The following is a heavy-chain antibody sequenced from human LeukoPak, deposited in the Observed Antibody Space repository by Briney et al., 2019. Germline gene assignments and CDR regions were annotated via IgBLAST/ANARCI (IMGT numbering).Heavy chain of an antibody. CDR2: IKQDGREN. V-gene: IGHV3-7*01. D-gene: IGHD2-15*01. CDR3: ARDYEVVAATPAGGSDY. CDR1: GFTFSSYW. Sequence: GGSLRLSCAASGFTFSSYWMSWVRQAPGKGLEWVANIKQDGRENYYVDSVKGRFTISRDNATNSLYLQMNSLRAEDTAVYYCARDYEVVAATPAGGSDYWGQGTLVIVSS. J-gene: IGHJ4*02.